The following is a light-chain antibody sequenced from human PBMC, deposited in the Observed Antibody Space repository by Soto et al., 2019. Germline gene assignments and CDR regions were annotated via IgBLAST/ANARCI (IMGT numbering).Light chain of an antibody. CDR3: QNYNSAPPAGA. CDR2: ETS. CDR1: QGISNR. J-gene: IGKJ4*01. V-gene: IGKV1-27*01. Sequence: DIQMTQSPSSLSASVGDRVSITCRASQGISNRLAWYQQKPGKVPKLLIYETSTLQSGVPSRFSGSGSGTDFTLTISCLQPEDVATYYCQNYNSAPPAGAFGGGTKVEIK.